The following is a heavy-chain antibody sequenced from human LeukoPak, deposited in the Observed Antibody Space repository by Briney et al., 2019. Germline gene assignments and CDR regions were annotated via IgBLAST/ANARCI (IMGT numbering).Heavy chain of an antibody. D-gene: IGHD6-13*01. CDR3: ARAGQGIAAAVLGNWFDP. Sequence: ASVKVSCKASGYTFTSYDINWVRQATGQGLEWMGWMNPNSGNTGYAQKFQGRVTMTRNTSISTAYMELSSLRSEDTAVYYCARAGQGIAAAVLGNWFDPWGQGTLVTVSS. J-gene: IGHJ5*02. CDR2: MNPNSGNT. CDR1: GYTFTSYD. V-gene: IGHV1-8*01.